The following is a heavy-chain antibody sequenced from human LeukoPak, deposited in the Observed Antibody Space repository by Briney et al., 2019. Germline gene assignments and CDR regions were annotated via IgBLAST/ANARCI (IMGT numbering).Heavy chain of an antibody. Sequence: GGSLRLSCAASGFTFSSYAMSWVRQAPGKGLEWVSAISGSGGSTYYADSVKGRFTISSDNSKNTLYLQMNSLRAEDTAVYYCGKHGHSSGWPQVPLGYWGQGTLVTVSS. V-gene: IGHV3-23*01. CDR2: ISGSGGST. D-gene: IGHD6-19*01. CDR3: GKHGHSSGWPQVPLGY. CDR1: GFTFSSYA. J-gene: IGHJ4*02.